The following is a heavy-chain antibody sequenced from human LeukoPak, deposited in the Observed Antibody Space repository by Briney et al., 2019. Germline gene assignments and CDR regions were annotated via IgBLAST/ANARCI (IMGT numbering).Heavy chain of an antibody. D-gene: IGHD6-19*01. V-gene: IGHV3-23*01. CDR1: GFTFSSYA. CDR2: ISGSGGST. Sequence: QTGGSLRLSCAASGFTFSSYAMSWVRQAPGKGLEWVSAISGSGGSTYYADSVKGRFTISRDNSKNTLYLQMNSLRAEDTAVYYCARLTGYSSGWGAFDIWGQGTMVTVSS. CDR3: ARLTGYSSGWGAFDI. J-gene: IGHJ3*02.